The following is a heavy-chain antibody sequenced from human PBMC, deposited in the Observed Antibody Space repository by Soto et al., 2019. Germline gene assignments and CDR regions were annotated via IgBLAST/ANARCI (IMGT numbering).Heavy chain of an antibody. J-gene: IGHJ6*02. V-gene: IGHV3-30*18. CDR1: GFTFSSYG. Sequence: GGSLRLSCAASGFTFSSYGMHWVRQAPGKGLEWVAVISYDGSNKYYADSVKGRFTISRDNSKNTLYLQMNSLRAEDTAVYYCAKGDSSSSSVVRYYYYGMDVWGQGTTVTVSS. D-gene: IGHD6-6*01. CDR3: AKGDSSSSSVVRYYYYGMDV. CDR2: ISYDGSNK.